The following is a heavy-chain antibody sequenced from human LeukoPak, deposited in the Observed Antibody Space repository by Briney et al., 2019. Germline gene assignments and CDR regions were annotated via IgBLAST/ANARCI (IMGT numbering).Heavy chain of an antibody. J-gene: IGHJ4*02. V-gene: IGHV1-69*13. CDR2: IIPIFGTA. D-gene: IGHD3-22*01. CDR1: EGTFSSYA. Sequence: SVKVSCKASEGTFSSYAISWVRQAPGQGLEWMGGIIPIFGTANYAQKFQGRVTITADESTSTAYMELSSLRSEDTAVYYCASPEAYYYDSSGYYYYYWGQGTLVTVSS. CDR3: ASPEAYYYDSSGYYYYY.